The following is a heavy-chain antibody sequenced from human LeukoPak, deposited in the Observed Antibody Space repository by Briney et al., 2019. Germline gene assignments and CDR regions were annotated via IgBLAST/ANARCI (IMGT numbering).Heavy chain of an antibody. CDR1: GGSFSGYY. D-gene: IGHD3-10*01. V-gene: IGHV4-34*01. J-gene: IGHJ4*02. CDR3: ARDAKYYYGSRTYFFFEY. CDR2: INHSGST. Sequence: SETLSLTCAVYGGSFSGYYWSWIRQPPGKGLEWIGEINHSGSTNYNPSLKSRVTISVDTSKNQFSLKLSSVTDADTAIYYCARDAKYYYGSRTYFFFEYWGQGTLLTVSS.